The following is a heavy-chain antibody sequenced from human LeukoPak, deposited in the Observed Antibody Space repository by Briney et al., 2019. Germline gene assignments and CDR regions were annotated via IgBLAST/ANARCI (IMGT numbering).Heavy chain of an antibody. V-gene: IGHV4-34*01. Sequence: SETLSLTCAVYGGSFSGYYWSWIRQPPGKGLEWIGEINHSGSTNYNPSLKSRVTISVDTSKNQFSLKLSSVTAADTAVYYCARGRIFDYWGQGTLVTVSS. J-gene: IGHJ4*02. CDR1: GGSFSGYY. CDR3: ARGRIFDY. CDR2: INHSGST. D-gene: IGHD2/OR15-2a*01.